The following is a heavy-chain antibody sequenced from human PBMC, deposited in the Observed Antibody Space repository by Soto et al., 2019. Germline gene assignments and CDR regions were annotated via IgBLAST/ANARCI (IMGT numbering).Heavy chain of an antibody. Sequence: EVQLVESGGGLVQPGGSLRLSCAATGFTFGYFYMSWVRQAPGERLEWVATMNQDGSEKYHVDSVKGRFTISRDNAENSLYLQMSSLGAEDTAVYHCARTPWNYGVNFPTTIYFDHLGQGSLVAVSS. J-gene: IGHJ4*02. V-gene: IGHV3-7*01. D-gene: IGHD1-7*01. CDR2: MNQDGSEK. CDR3: ARTPWNYGVNFPTTIYFDH. CDR1: GFTFGYFY.